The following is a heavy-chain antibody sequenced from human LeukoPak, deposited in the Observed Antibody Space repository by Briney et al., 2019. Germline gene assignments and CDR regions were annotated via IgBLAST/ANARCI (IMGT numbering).Heavy chain of an antibody. CDR3: ARDRGRRRDGYNYPFDY. J-gene: IGHJ4*02. Sequence: GGSLRLSCAASGFTFSSHYMNWVRQAPGKGLEWVSSITSSSSDIFYADSVKGRFTISRDNAKNSLYLKMNSLRVEDTAVYCCARDRGRRRDGYNYPFDYWGQGTLVTVSS. V-gene: IGHV3-21*06. CDR1: GFTFSSHY. CDR2: ITSSSSDI. D-gene: IGHD5-24*01.